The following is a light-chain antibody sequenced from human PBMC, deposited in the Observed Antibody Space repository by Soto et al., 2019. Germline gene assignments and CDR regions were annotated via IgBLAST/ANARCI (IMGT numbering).Light chain of an antibody. J-gene: IGLJ1*01. CDR3: CSYAGTRTSWV. CDR1: SSDVGTFNL. V-gene: IGLV2-23*01. CDR2: EGT. Sequence: QSALTQPASVSGFLGQSITMSCTGSSSDVGTFNLVSWFQQHPGKAPKLLIFEGTQRPSGVSDRFSGSKSGNTASLTISGLQAEDEADYHCCSYAGTRTSWVFGTGTKVTVL.